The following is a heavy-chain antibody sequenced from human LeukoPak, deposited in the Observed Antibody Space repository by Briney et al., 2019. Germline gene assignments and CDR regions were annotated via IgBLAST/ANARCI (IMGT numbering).Heavy chain of an antibody. Sequence: GGSLRLSCAASGFTFSNYAIHWVSQAPGKGLEWVAIIWYDGSNKYHADSVKGRFTISRDNSKNTAYLQMNSLRAEDTAVYFCARAGVSLTCSDWGQGTLVTVSS. CDR2: IWYDGSNK. J-gene: IGHJ4*02. V-gene: IGHV3-33*01. D-gene: IGHD3-10*01. CDR1: GFTFSNYA. CDR3: ARAGVSLTCSD.